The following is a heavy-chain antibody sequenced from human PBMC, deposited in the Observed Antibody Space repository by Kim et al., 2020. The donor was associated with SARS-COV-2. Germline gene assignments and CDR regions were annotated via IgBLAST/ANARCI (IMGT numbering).Heavy chain of an antibody. D-gene: IGHD2-21*02. CDR2: TSSSSSYI. V-gene: IGHV3-21*01. J-gene: IGHJ2*01. CDR1: GSTFSSYS. CDR3: ARHLAYCGGDCFSPWYFDL. Sequence: GGSLRLSCTASGSTFSSYSMNWVRQAPGKGLEWVSSTSSSSSYIFYADSVKGRFTISRDNAKNSLYLQMNGLRAEDTAVYYCARHLAYCGGDCFSPWYFDLWGRGTLVTVSS.